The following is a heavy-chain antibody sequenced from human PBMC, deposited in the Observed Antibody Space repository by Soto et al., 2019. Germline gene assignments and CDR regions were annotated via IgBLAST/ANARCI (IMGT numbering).Heavy chain of an antibody. CDR2: IKSKTDGGTT. D-gene: IGHD2-15*01. CDR3: TTEDPLVVVQGGRFDY. V-gene: IGHV3-15*01. Sequence: GGSLRLSCAACGFTFSNAWMSWVRQAPWKGLEWVGRIKSKTDGGTTDYAAPVKGRFTISRDDSKNTLYLQMNSLKTEDTAVYYCTTEDPLVVVQGGRFDYWGQGTLVTVSS. J-gene: IGHJ4*02. CDR1: GFTFSNAW.